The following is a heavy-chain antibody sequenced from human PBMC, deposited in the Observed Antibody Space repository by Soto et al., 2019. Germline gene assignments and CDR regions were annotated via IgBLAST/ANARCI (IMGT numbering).Heavy chain of an antibody. D-gene: IGHD3-10*01. CDR1: GGPLISYA. CDR3: ARAFLWTGELRGGMDV. J-gene: IGHJ6*02. V-gene: IGHV1-69*01. Sequence: SVKVSCKASGGPLISYAIIWVRQAPGQGLEWMGGIIPIFGTANYAQKFQGRVTITADESTSTAYMELSSLRSEDTAVYYCARAFLWTGELRGGMDVWAQRTTVTVSS. CDR2: IIPIFGTA.